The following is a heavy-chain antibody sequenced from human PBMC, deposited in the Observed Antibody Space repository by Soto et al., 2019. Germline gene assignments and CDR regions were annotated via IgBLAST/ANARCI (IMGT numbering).Heavy chain of an antibody. CDR2: IYWDDDK. V-gene: IGHV2-5*02. D-gene: IGHD3-3*01. CDR3: THGSGFS. J-gene: IGHJ5*02. Sequence: QITLKESGRTLVQPTQTLTLTCSFSGFSLTTRGVGVGWIRQPPGKALEWLALIYWDDDKRYSPSLKSRLTITKDTSKNQVVLTMSKVDPVDTGTYYCTHGSGFSWGQGTLVTVSS. CDR1: GFSLTTRGVG.